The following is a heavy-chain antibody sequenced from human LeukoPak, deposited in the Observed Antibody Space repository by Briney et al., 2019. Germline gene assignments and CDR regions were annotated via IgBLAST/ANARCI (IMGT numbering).Heavy chain of an antibody. J-gene: IGHJ4*02. CDR2: IYTSGST. V-gene: IGHV4-4*07. D-gene: IGHD6-13*01. CDR1: GGSISTYY. Sequence: PSETLSLTCTVSGGSISTYYWSWIRQPVGKGLEWIGRIYTSGSTDYNPSLKSRVTMSVDTSKNQFSLKLTSVTAADTAVYYCARSQPPYSTRWYYFDYWGQGTLVIVSS. CDR3: ARSQPPYSTRWYYFDY.